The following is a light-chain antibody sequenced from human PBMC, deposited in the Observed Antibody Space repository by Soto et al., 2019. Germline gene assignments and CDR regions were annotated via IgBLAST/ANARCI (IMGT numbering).Light chain of an antibody. CDR1: QNVNNNY. Sequence: DIVLTQSPGTLSLSPGERATLSCRASQNVNNNYLAWYQQKPGQAPRLLIRGASSRATGLPDRFSGSGSGTAFTRTISRLEPEDFAVYYCQQYGSSPGTCGQGTKLEIE. CDR2: GAS. J-gene: IGKJ2*01. V-gene: IGKV3-20*01. CDR3: QQYGSSPGT.